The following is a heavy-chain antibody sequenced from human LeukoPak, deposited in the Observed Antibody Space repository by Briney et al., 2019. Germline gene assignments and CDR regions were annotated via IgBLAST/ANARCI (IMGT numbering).Heavy chain of an antibody. CDR2: INHSGST. Sequence: SETLSLTCAVYGGSFSGYYWSWIRQPPGKGLEWVGEINHSGSTNYNPSLKSRVTISVDTSKNQFSLKLSSVTAADTAVYYCARGGLRFLEWLGPDYWGQGTLVTVSS. CDR1: GGSFSGYY. J-gene: IGHJ4*02. CDR3: ARGGLRFLEWLGPDY. V-gene: IGHV4-34*01. D-gene: IGHD3-3*01.